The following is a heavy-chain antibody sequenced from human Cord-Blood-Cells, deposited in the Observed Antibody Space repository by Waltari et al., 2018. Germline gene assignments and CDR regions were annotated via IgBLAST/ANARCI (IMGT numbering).Heavy chain of an antibody. J-gene: IGHJ4*02. CDR1: GFTVSRNY. V-gene: IGHV3-53*01. D-gene: IGHD2-2*01. CDR3: ARVYCSSTSCYEFDY. Sequence: EVQLVESGGGLIQPGVSLRLSCAASGFTVSRNYMSWVRPAPGKGLEWVSVIYSGGSTYYADSVKGRFTISRDNSKNTLYLQMNSLRAEDTAVYYCARVYCSSTSCYEFDYWGQGTLVTVSS. CDR2: IYSGGST.